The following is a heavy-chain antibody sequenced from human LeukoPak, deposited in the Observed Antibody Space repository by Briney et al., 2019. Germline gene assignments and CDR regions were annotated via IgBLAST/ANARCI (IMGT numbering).Heavy chain of an antibody. Sequence: SETLSLTCTVSGGSISSGDYYWSWIRQPPGKGLEWIGYIYYSGSTYYNPSLKSRVTISVDTSKNQFSLKLSPVTAADTAIYYCARGIPAARWYVDLWGRGTLFTVSS. V-gene: IGHV4-30-4*01. J-gene: IGHJ2*01. CDR2: IYYSGST. CDR1: GGSISSGDYY. CDR3: ARGIPAARWYVDL. D-gene: IGHD6-13*01.